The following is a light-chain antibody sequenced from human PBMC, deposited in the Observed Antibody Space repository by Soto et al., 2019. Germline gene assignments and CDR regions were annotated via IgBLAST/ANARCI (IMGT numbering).Light chain of an antibody. CDR1: QSVSSN. J-gene: IGKJ5*01. Sequence: EIVMTQSPATLSVSPGERATLSCRASQSVSSNLAWYQQKPGQAPRLLIYATSARATGIPARFSGSGSGTEFTLTISNLQSEDFAVYYCQQYNNWLPFTFGQGTRLEIK. V-gene: IGKV3D-15*01. CDR3: QQYNNWLPFT. CDR2: ATS.